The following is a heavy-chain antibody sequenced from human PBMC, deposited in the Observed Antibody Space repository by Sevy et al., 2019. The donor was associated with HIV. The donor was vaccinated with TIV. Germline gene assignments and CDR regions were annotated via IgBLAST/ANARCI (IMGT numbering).Heavy chain of an antibody. CDR1: GFTFSSYA. CDR3: ARSPRLLGYCSGGSCLQYYYGMDV. J-gene: IGHJ6*02. Sequence: GGSLRLSCAASGFTFSSYAMHWVRQAPGKGLEWVAVISYDGSNKYYADSVKGRFTISRDNSKNTLDLQMNSLRAEDTAVYYCARSPRLLGYCSGGSCLQYYYGMDVWGQGTTVTVSS. CDR2: ISYDGSNK. D-gene: IGHD2-15*01. V-gene: IGHV3-30-3*01.